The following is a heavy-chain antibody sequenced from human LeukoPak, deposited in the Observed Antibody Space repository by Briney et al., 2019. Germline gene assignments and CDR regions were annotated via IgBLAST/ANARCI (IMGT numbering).Heavy chain of an antibody. Sequence: GASVKVSCKASGYTFTSYGISWVRQAPGQGLEWMGWISAYNGNTNYAQKLQGRVTMTTDTSTSTAYMELRSLRSDDTAVYYCARDVFPGRNYYDSSGYNNWGQGTLVTVSS. J-gene: IGHJ4*02. V-gene: IGHV1-18*01. D-gene: IGHD3-22*01. CDR2: ISAYNGNT. CDR3: ARDVFPGRNYYDSSGYNN. CDR1: GYTFTSYG.